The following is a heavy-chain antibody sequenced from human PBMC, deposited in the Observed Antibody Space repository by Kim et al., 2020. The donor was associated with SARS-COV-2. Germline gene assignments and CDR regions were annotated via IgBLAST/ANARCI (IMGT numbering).Heavy chain of an antibody. J-gene: IGHJ4*02. CDR2: GREQ. CDR3: ATGHTLNF. Sequence: GREQNYVGSVKGRSTISRDNAKNSVSLQMNSLRAEDTAVYYCATGHTLNFWGQGTLVIVSS. D-gene: IGHD3-9*01. V-gene: IGHV3-7*04.